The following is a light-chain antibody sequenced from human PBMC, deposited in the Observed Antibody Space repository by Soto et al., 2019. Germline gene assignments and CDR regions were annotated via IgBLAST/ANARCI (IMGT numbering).Light chain of an antibody. J-gene: IGKJ4*01. V-gene: IGKV1-27*01. CDR1: QCISNY. Sequence: DIQMTQSPSSLSASVGDIFTITCRSSQCISNYLAWYQQKPGKVPKLLIYAASTLQSGVPSRFSGSGSGTDFTLTISSLQPEDVATYYCQKCGIAPFSFGGGTKVDIK. CDR2: AAS. CDR3: QKCGIAPFS.